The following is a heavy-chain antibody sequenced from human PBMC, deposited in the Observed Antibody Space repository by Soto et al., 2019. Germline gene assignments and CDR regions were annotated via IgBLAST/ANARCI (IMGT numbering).Heavy chain of an antibody. CDR3: ARDRWFGDSFSYATDV. CDR2: IYSGGST. CDR1: GFTVSSNY. J-gene: IGHJ6*02. V-gene: IGHV3-66*01. Sequence: PGGSLRLSCAASGFTVSSNYMSWVRQAPGKGLEWVSVIYSGGSTYYADSVKGRFTISRDNSKNTLYLQMNSLRAEDTAVYYCARDRWFGDSFSYATDVWGQGPTVTLSS. D-gene: IGHD3-10*01.